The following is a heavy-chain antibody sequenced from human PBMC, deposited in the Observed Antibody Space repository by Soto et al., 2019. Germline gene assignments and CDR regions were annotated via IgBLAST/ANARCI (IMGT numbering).Heavy chain of an antibody. Sequence: GGSLRLSCSASGLSFSGYSVFWVRQDPGKGLEYVSAINTNGVNTFYAKSVKGRFTISRDNSKNTMYLQMGSLRAEDMAVYYCARGRVEDSSGWATYFDYWGQGTLVTVSS. D-gene: IGHD6-19*01. CDR1: GLSFSGYS. J-gene: IGHJ4*02. CDR2: INTNGVNT. V-gene: IGHV3-64*01. CDR3: ARGRVEDSSGWATYFDY.